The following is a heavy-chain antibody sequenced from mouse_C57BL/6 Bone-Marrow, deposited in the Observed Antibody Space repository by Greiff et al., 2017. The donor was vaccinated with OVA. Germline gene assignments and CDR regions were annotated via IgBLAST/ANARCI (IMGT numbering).Heavy chain of an antibody. CDR2: INYDGSST. CDR1: GFTFSDYY. V-gene: IGHV5-16*01. D-gene: IGHD3-3*01. J-gene: IGHJ3*01. Sequence: EVMLVESEGGLVQPGSSMKLSCTASGFTFSDYYMAWVRQVPEKGLEWVANINYDGSSTYYLDSLKSRFIISRDNAKNMLYLQMSSLKSEDTATYYCARGGPGFAYWGQGTLVTVSA. CDR3: ARGGPGFAY.